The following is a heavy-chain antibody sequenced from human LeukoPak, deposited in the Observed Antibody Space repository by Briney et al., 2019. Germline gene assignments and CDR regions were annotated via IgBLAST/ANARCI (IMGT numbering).Heavy chain of an antibody. J-gene: IGHJ3*02. D-gene: IGHD6-19*01. CDR2: ISGSGGST. CDR3: AKDSGIAVAGSDAFDI. CDR1: GFTFSSYA. Sequence: GGSLRLSCAASGFTFSSYAMSWVRQAPGKGLEWVSAISGSGGSTYYADSVKGRFTISRDNSKNTLYLQMNSLRAEDTAVYYCAKDSGIAVAGSDAFDIWGQGTMVTVSS. V-gene: IGHV3-23*01.